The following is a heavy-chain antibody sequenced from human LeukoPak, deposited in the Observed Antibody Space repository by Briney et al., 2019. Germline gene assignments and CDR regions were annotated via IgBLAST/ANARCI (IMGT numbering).Heavy chain of an antibody. J-gene: IGHJ6*03. Sequence: GGSLRLSCAASGFTFDDYAMHWVRQAPGKGLEWVSGITWNSDNIEYADSVKGGFTISRDNAKNSLYLQMNSLRAEDMALYYCAKGGGGRLIYYYYMDVWGKGTTVTVSS. V-gene: IGHV3-9*03. CDR2: ITWNSDNI. CDR3: AKGGGGRLIYYYYMDV. D-gene: IGHD3-16*01. CDR1: GFTFDDYA.